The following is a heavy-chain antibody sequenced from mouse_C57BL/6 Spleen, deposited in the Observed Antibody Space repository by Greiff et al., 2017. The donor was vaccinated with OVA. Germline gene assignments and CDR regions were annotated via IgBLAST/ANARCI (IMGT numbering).Heavy chain of an antibody. V-gene: IGHV5-9-1*02. CDR2: ISSGGDYI. CDR3: TREGYGSSSGYAMDY. D-gene: IGHD1-1*01. J-gene: IGHJ4*01. CDR1: GFTFSSYA. Sequence: EVKLVESGEGLVKPGGSLKLSCAASGFTFSSYAMSWVRQTPEKRLEWVAYISSGGDYIYYADTVKGRFTISRDNARNTLYLQMSSLKSEDTAMYYCTREGYGSSSGYAMDYWGQGTSVTVSS.